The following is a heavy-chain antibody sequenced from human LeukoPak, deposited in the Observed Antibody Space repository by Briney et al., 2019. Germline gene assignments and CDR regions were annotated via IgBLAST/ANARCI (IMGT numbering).Heavy chain of an antibody. CDR1: GFTFSSYW. J-gene: IGHJ4*02. Sequence: GGSLRLSCAASGFTFSSYWMNWVRQSLGKGLEWVADIKQDGSGKYYVDSVKGRFTISRDNAKNSLYLQMNSLRAEDTAVYYCARDVDSYGYVILDYWGQGTLVTVSS. D-gene: IGHD5-18*01. CDR3: ARDVDSYGYVILDY. CDR2: IKQDGSGK. V-gene: IGHV3-7*03.